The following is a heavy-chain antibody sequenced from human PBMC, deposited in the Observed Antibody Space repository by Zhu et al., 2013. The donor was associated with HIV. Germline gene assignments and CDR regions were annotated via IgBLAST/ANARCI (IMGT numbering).Heavy chain of an antibody. J-gene: IGHJ6*02. CDR1: GYTFTGYY. D-gene: IGHD6-13*01. CDR3: ARDLLAGIAAAGTRYIYYYYGMDV. CDR2: INPNSGGT. Sequence: QVQLVQSGAEVKKPGASVKVSCKASGYTFTGYYMHWVRQAPGQGLEWMGWINPNSGGTNYAQKFQGWVTMTRDTSISTAYMELSRLRSDDTAVYYCARDLLAGIAAAGTRYIYYYYGMDVWGQGTTVTGLL. V-gene: IGHV1-2*04.